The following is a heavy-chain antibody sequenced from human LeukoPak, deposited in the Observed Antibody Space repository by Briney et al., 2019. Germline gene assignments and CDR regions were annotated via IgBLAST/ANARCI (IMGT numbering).Heavy chain of an antibody. CDR2: ISGSGGST. CDR1: GFTFSSYA. CDR3: AKGSSAAALFDY. J-gene: IGHJ4*02. D-gene: IGHD6-13*01. V-gene: IGHV3-23*01. Sequence: QPRGSLRLSCAASGFTFSSYAMSWVRQAPGKGLEWVSAISGSGGSTYYADSVKGRFTISRDNSKNTLYLQMNSLRAEDTAVHYCAKGSSAAALFDYWGQGTLVTVSS.